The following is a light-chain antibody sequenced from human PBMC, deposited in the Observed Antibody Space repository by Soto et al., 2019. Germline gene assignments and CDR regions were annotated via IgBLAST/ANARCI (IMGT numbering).Light chain of an antibody. CDR2: GAS. CDR3: QQYAASPRT. CDR1: QSVFNNY. J-gene: IGKJ1*01. Sequence: EIVLTQSPGTLSLSPRGRATLSCRASQSVFNNYLAWYQHRPGQAPRLLIYGASTRAPGIPDRFSGSGSGAAFPLTISRLEPEDFALYYCQQYAASPRTFGQGTQV. V-gene: IGKV3-20*01.